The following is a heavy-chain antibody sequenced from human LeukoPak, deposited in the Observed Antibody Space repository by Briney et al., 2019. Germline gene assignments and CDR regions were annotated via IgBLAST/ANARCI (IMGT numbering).Heavy chain of an antibody. V-gene: IGHV4-59*01. J-gene: IGHJ6*01. CDR1: GGSISSYY. CDR2: IYYSGST. Sequence: PSETLSLTCTVSGGSISSYYWSWIRQPPGKGLEWIGYIYYSGSTNYNPSLKTRVTISVDTSKNQFSLKLSSVTAADTAVYYCARESDYYYGMDXWXQGTTVTVSS. CDR3: ARESDYYYGMDX.